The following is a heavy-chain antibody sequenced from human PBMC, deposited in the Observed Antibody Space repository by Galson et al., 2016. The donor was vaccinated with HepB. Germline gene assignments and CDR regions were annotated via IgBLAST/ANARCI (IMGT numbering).Heavy chain of an antibody. CDR2: IRSSSDII. Sequence: SLRLSCAASGFTFSSYSMNWVRQAPGKGLEWVSYIRSSSDIIYYADSVKGRFTISRDNAKNSLHLQLNSLRDEDTAVYYCARKSGGPYDGSGRLDWGQGTLVTVSS. D-gene: IGHD3-10*01. V-gene: IGHV3-48*02. J-gene: IGHJ4*02. CDR1: GFTFSSYS. CDR3: ARKSGGPYDGSGRLD.